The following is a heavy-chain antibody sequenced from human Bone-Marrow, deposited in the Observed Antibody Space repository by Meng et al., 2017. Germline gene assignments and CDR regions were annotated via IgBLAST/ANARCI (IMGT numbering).Heavy chain of an antibody. D-gene: IGHD3-10*01. Sequence: GSLRLSCAVYGGSFSGYYWSWIRQPPGKGLEWIGEINHSGSTNYNPSLKSRVTISVDTSKNQFSLKLSSVTAADTAVYYCARGLRYHYGSGSYYSPVHPFDYWGQGTLVTVSS. CDR1: GGSFSGYY. CDR3: ARGLRYHYGSGSYYSPVHPFDY. CDR2: INHSGST. J-gene: IGHJ4*02. V-gene: IGHV4-34*01.